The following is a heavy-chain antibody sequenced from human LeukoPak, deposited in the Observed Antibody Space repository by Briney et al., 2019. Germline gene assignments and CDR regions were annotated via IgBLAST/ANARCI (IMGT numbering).Heavy chain of an antibody. V-gene: IGHV3-7*01. CDR2: MKPDGGGK. D-gene: IGHD3-10*01. CDR1: GVTFGESW. CDR3: TKGVRGLSEFDAFDI. J-gene: IGHJ3*02. Sequence: GGSLRLSCVASGVTFGESWINWVRQAPGKGLEWVANMKPDGGGKYYVNSVKGRFTISRDNAKNSQYLQMNNLRGEDTAVYYCTKGVRGLSEFDAFDIWGQGTRVTVSS.